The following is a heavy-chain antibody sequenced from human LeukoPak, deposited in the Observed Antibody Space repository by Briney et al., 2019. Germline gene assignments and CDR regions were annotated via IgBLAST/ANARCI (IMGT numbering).Heavy chain of an antibody. CDR1: GDSISSYY. Sequence: PSETLSLTCTVSGDSISSYYWSWIRQPPGKTLEWIGYIHSSGRTNYNPSLKSRVTMSVDTSKNQFSLKLSSVTAADTAVYYCVRGGGYLPDYWGQGTLVTVSS. V-gene: IGHV4-59*01. J-gene: IGHJ4*02. D-gene: IGHD5-12*01. CDR2: IHSSGRT. CDR3: VRGGGYLPDY.